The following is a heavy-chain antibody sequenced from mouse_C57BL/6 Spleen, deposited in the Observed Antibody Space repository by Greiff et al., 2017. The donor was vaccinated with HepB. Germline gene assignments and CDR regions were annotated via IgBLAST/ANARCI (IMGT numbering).Heavy chain of an antibody. J-gene: IGHJ2*01. CDR2: IYPGDGDT. V-gene: IGHV1-82*01. CDR1: GYTFTSYG. CDR3: ARGGYYGNLFDY. D-gene: IGHD2-1*01. Sequence: VQLQQSGAELARPGASVKLSCKASGYTFTSYGISWVKQRPGKGLEWIGRIYPGDGDTNYNGKFKGKATLTADKSSSTAYMQLSSLTSEDSAVYFCARGGYYGNLFDYWGQGTTLTVSS.